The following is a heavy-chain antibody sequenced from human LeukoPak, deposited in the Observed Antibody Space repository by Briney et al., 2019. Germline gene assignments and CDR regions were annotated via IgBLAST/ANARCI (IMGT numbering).Heavy chain of an antibody. CDR2: IYYSGST. Sequence: SETLSLTCSVSGGSISNSSYFWGWIRQPPGKGLEWIGSIYYSGSTYSNPSLKSRVTISVDTSKSQFSLKLSSVTAADTAVYYCARDGYTYGSFDYWGQGTLVTVSS. V-gene: IGHV4-39*01. CDR3: ARDGYTYGSFDY. J-gene: IGHJ4*02. D-gene: IGHD5-18*01. CDR1: GGSISNSSYF.